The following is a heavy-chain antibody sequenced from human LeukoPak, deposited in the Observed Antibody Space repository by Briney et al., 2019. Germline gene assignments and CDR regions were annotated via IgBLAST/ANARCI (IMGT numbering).Heavy chain of an antibody. Sequence: SVMVSCKASGGTFSSYTISWVRQAPGQGLEWMGRIIPILGIANYAQKFQGRVTITADKSTSTAYMELSSLRSEDTAVYYCARSHLRALTRQMDVWGKGTTVTVSS. V-gene: IGHV1-69*02. CDR3: ARSHLRALTRQMDV. D-gene: IGHD4-11*01. J-gene: IGHJ6*04. CDR1: GGTFSSYT. CDR2: IIPILGIA.